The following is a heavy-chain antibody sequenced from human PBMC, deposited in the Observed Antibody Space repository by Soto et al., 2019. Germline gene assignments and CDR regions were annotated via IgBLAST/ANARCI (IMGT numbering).Heavy chain of an antibody. J-gene: IGHJ4*02. V-gene: IGHV5-51*01. CDR2: IYPGDSDT. Sequence: GESLKISCKGSGYSFTTYWIGWVRQMPGKGLEWMGIIYPGDSDTRYSPSFQGQVTISVDTSKNQFSLKLSSVTAADTAVYYCAREVAARPTPDYGDYIDYWGQGTLVTVSS. CDR3: AREVAARPTPDYGDYIDY. CDR1: GYSFTTYW. D-gene: IGHD6-6*01.